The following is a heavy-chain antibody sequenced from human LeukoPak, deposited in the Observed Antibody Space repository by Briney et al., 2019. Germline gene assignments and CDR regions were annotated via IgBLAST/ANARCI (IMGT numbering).Heavy chain of an antibody. J-gene: IGHJ4*02. D-gene: IGHD3-22*01. CDR2: IYYSGST. CDR1: GGSISSGDYY. CDR3: ARAGYYDSSGMIDY. V-gene: IGHV4-30-4*01. Sequence: SETLSLTCTVSGGSISSGDYYWSWIRQPPGKGLEWIVYIYYSGSTYYNPSLKSRVTISVDTSKNQFSLKLSSVTAADTAVYYCARAGYYDSSGMIDYWGQGTLVTVSS.